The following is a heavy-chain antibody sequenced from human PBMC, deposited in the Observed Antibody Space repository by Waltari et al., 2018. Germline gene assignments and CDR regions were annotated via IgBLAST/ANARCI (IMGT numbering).Heavy chain of an antibody. D-gene: IGHD3-10*01. CDR2: INPSGGST. CDR3: ARGPTERGDY. Sequence: QLQLVQSVAEVKKPGAAVKVSCKASGYHVTSYHMHWVRQAPGQGLGWMGIINPSGGSTSYERKFQGRVTMTRDTSTSKVYMELSSLRPEDTAVYYCARGPTERGDYWGQGTLVTVSS. J-gene: IGHJ4*02. V-gene: IGHV1-46*01. CDR1: GYHVTSYH.